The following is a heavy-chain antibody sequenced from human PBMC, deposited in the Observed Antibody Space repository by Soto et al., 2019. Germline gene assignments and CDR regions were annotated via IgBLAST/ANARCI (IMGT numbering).Heavy chain of an antibody. Sequence: EVQLVESGGDLVQPGRSLRLSCAASGFSFGDYAMHWVRQAPGKGLEWVSGISWKSASIGYADSVKGRFTISRDNAKESLYLQMNNLRAEDTALYYCAKSTGGTANGLDVWGQGTAVTVSS. D-gene: IGHD2-8*02. J-gene: IGHJ6*02. V-gene: IGHV3-9*01. CDR1: GFSFGDYA. CDR2: ISWKSASI. CDR3: AKSTGGTANGLDV.